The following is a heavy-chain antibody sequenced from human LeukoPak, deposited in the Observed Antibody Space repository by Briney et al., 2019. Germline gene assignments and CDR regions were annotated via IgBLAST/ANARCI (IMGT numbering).Heavy chain of an antibody. CDR1: GFTFSNFA. CDR3: AKRAANGQTYYFDY. D-gene: IGHD6-25*01. Sequence: PGGSLRLSCAVSGFTFSNFAMSWVRQAPGKGLEWVSAISGSGATTYYADSMKGRFTISRDNSKNTLYLQMNSLRADDTAVYFCAKRAANGQTYYFDYWGQGTLVTVSS. J-gene: IGHJ4*02. V-gene: IGHV3-23*01. CDR2: ISGSGATT.